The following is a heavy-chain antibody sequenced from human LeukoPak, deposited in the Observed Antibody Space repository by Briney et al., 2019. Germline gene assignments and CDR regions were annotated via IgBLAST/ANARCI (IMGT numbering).Heavy chain of an antibody. Sequence: GGSLRLSCAASGFTFSSYSMNWVRQAPGKGLEWVSGINWNGGSTGYADSVKGRFTISRDNVKNSLYLRMNSLRAEDTALYYCARDVETVWGYMDVWGKGTTVTVSS. CDR1: GFTFSSYS. J-gene: IGHJ6*03. D-gene: IGHD3-16*01. CDR2: INWNGGST. CDR3: ARDVETVWGYMDV. V-gene: IGHV3-20*04.